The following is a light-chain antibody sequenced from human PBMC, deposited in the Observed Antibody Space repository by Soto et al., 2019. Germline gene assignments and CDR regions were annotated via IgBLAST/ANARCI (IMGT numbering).Light chain of an antibody. V-gene: IGKV1-39*01. Sequence: DIQMTQSPSSLSASVGDRVTITCRASQSVSTYLNWYHQKPGKAPKLLIYAASSLQGGVPSRFSGSGSGTDFTLTISSLQPEDFATYFCQQTYNSPWTFGQGTTV. CDR3: QQTYNSPWT. CDR2: AAS. J-gene: IGKJ1*01. CDR1: QSVSTY.